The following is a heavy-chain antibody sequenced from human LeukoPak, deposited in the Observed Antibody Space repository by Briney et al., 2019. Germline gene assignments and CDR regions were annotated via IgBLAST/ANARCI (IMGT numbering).Heavy chain of an antibody. CDR3: ARAGYYGSGEEGYYYYYMDV. D-gene: IGHD3-10*01. CDR2: IIPIFGTA. J-gene: IGHJ6*03. Sequence: WSSVKVSCKASGGTFSSYAISWVRQAPGQGLEWMGGIIPIFGTANFAQKFQGRVTITADESTSTAYMELSSLRSEDTAVYYCARAGYYGSGEEGYYYYYMDVWGKGTTVTVSS. V-gene: IGHV1-69*01. CDR1: GGTFSSYA.